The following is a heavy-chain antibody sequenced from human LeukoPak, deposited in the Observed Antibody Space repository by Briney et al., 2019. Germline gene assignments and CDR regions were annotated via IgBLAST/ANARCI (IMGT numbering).Heavy chain of an antibody. J-gene: IGHJ6*02. Sequence: SETLSLTCTVSGGSISSYYWSWIRRPPGKGLEWIGYIYYSGSTNYNPSLKSRVTISVDTSKNQFSLKLSSVTAADTAVYYCARGGPPPSRSGWYKHYYGMDVWGQGTTVTVSS. CDR3: ARGGPPPSRSGWYKHYYGMDV. D-gene: IGHD6-19*01. V-gene: IGHV4-59*01. CDR1: GGSISSYY. CDR2: IYYSGST.